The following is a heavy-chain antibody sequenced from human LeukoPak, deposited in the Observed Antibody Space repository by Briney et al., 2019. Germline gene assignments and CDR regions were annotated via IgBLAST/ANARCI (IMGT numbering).Heavy chain of an antibody. CDR2: IYTSGST. Sequence: PSETLSLTCTVSGGSISSGSYYWSWIRQPAGKGLEWIGRIYTSGSTNYSPSLKSRVTISVDTSKNQFSLKLSSVTAADTAVYYCARAGDFWSGYYVDYWGQGTLVTVSS. V-gene: IGHV4-61*02. CDR1: GGSISSGSYY. D-gene: IGHD3-3*01. CDR3: ARAGDFWSGYYVDY. J-gene: IGHJ4*02.